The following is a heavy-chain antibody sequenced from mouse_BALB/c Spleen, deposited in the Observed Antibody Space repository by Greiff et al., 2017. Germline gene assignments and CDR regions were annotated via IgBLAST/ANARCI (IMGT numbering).Heavy chain of an antibody. V-gene: IGHV1-7*01. Sequence: VQLQESGAELAKPGASVKMSCKASGYTFTSYWMHWVKQRPGQGLEWIGYINPSTGYTEYNQKFKDKATLTADKSSSTAYMQLSSLTSEDSAVYYCARPRLLHYAMDYWGQGTSVTVSS. J-gene: IGHJ4*01. D-gene: IGHD2-3*01. CDR2: INPSTGYT. CDR1: GYTFTSYW. CDR3: ARPRLLHYAMDY.